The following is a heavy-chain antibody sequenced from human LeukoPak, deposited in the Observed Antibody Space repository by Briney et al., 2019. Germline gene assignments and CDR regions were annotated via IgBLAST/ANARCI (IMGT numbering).Heavy chain of an antibody. CDR3: ARDPSGDSYGVNWFDP. J-gene: IGHJ5*02. D-gene: IGHD5-18*01. CDR2: ISSSGSTI. V-gene: IGHV3-11*04. Sequence: GGSLRLSCAASGFTFSDYYMSWIRQAPGKGLEWVSYISSSGSTIYYADSVKGRFTISRDNAKNSLYLQRNSLKAEDTAVYYCARDPSGDSYGVNWFDPWGKGTRVTVSS. CDR1: GFTFSDYY.